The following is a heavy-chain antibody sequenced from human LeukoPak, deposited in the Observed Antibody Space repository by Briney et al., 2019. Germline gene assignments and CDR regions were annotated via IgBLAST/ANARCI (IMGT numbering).Heavy chain of an antibody. V-gene: IGHV3-23*01. D-gene: IGHD1-26*01. Sequence: QSGGSLRLSCAASGFTFSDLGMSWVRQAPGKGLEWVSLISGSGDTTYYADSVKGRFTISRDNSKNTVNLQMNSLRAEDTAVYYCAREVGPNDYWGQGTLVTVSS. CDR3: AREVGPNDY. J-gene: IGHJ4*02. CDR1: GFTFSDLG. CDR2: ISGSGDTT.